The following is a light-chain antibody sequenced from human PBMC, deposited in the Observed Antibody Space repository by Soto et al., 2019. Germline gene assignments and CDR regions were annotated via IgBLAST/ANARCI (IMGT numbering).Light chain of an antibody. CDR1: QGISSY. Sequence: AIRMTQSPSSFSASTGDRVTITCRASQGISSYLAWYQQKPGKAPKLLIYGASTLQSGVPSRFSGRKSGTQFTLTIDSLQPEDFATYYCQQVKTYPRTFGGGTKVEIK. J-gene: IGKJ4*01. CDR3: QQVKTYPRT. V-gene: IGKV1-8*01. CDR2: GAS.